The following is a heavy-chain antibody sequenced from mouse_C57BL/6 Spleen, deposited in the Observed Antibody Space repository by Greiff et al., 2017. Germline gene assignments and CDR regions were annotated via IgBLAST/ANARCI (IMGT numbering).Heavy chain of an antibody. V-gene: IGHV1-59*01. J-gene: IGHJ2*01. Sequence: VQLQQPGAELVRPGTSVKLSCKASGYTFTSYWMHWVKQRPGQGLEWIGVIDPSDSYTNYNQKFKGKATLTVDTSSSTAYMQLSSLTSEDSAVYYCAREVGRISFDYWGQGTTLTVSS. CDR1: GYTFTSYW. D-gene: IGHD1-3*01. CDR2: IDPSDSYT. CDR3: AREVGRISFDY.